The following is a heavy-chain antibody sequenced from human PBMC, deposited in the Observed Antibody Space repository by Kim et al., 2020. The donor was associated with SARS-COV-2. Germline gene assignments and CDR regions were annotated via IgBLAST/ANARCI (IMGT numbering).Heavy chain of an antibody. CDR2: ISWDGGST. Sequence: GGSLRLSCAASGFTFDDYTMHWVRQAPGKGLEWVSLISWDGGSTYYADSVKGGFTISRDNSKNSLYLQMNSLRTEDTALYYCAKEVYDSSGYYLDYWGQGTLVTVSS. CDR1: GFTFDDYT. CDR3: AKEVYDSSGYYLDY. V-gene: IGHV3-43*01. D-gene: IGHD3-22*01. J-gene: IGHJ4*02.